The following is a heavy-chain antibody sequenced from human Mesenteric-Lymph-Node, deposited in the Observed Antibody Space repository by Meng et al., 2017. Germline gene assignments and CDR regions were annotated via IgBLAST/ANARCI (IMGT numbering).Heavy chain of an antibody. D-gene: IGHD2-8*02. Sequence: GSLRLSCAVSGFTFSSYWMSWVRQPPGKGLEWIGSIYYSGSTYYNPSLKSRVTISVDTSKNQFSLKLSSVTAADTAVYYCARVPPAGGARGRYAFDIWGQGTMVTVSS. CDR3: ARVPPAGGARGRYAFDI. CDR1: GFTFSSYW. J-gene: IGHJ3*02. V-gene: IGHV4-39*07. CDR2: IYYSGST.